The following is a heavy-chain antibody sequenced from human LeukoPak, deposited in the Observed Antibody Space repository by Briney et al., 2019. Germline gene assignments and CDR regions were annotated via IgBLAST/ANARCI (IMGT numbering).Heavy chain of an antibody. V-gene: IGHV4-34*01. Sequence: SETLSLTCAVSGGSFSGYYWSWIRQPPGKGLEWIGEINHSGSTNYNPSLKSRVTISVDTSKNQFSLKLSSVTAADTAVYYCARGGGSYRYTANWGQGTLVTVSS. CDR3: ARGGGSYRYTAN. J-gene: IGHJ4*02. D-gene: IGHD3-16*02. CDR1: GGSFSGYY. CDR2: INHSGST.